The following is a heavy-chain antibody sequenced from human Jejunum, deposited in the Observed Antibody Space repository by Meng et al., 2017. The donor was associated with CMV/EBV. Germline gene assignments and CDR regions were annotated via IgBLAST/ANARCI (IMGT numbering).Heavy chain of an antibody. CDR2: IRYDGTKD. D-gene: IGHD3-9*01. V-gene: IGHV3-30*02. CDR1: RFLFSSYG. Sequence: LRLSCVASRFLFSSYGMNWVRQAPGKGLEWVAFIRYDGTKDYYIDSVRGRFTISRDNSKNILFLEMNGLTTEDTAMYYCAKGLDFMDYWGQGTLVTVSS. J-gene: IGHJ4*02. CDR3: AKGLDFMDY.